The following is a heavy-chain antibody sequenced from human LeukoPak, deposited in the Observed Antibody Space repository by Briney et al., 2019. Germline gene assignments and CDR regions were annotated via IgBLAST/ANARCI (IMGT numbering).Heavy chain of an antibody. D-gene: IGHD6-6*01. CDR3: ARRGGSSSRRSPIDY. CDR1: GFTFSSYA. V-gene: IGHV3-7*01. Sequence: GGSLRLSCAASGFTFSSYAMHWVRQAPGKGPEWVANIKQDGSQRYYVDTVRGRFTISRDNAKNSLFLQMNGLRAEDTAVYYCARRGGSSSRRSPIDYWGQGTLVTVSS. CDR2: IKQDGSQR. J-gene: IGHJ4*02.